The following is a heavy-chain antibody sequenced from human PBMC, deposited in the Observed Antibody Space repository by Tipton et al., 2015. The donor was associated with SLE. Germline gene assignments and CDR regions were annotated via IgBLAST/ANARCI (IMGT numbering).Heavy chain of an antibody. Sequence: LRLSCTVSGGSISSYYWSWLRQTPGKGLEWIGEINHSGSTNYNPSLKSRVIMSVDMSSNQFYLNLTSVTAADTAVYYCARAPTAAVTHFDFWGQGTLVIVSS. CDR1: GGSISSYY. CDR2: INHSGST. CDR3: ARAPTAAVTHFDF. J-gene: IGHJ4*02. V-gene: IGHV4-34*01. D-gene: IGHD4-23*01.